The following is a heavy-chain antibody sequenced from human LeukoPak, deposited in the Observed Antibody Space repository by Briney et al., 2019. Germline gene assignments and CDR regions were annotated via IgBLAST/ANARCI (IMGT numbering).Heavy chain of an antibody. Sequence: GGSLRLSCAASGFTFSSYEMNWVRQAPGKGLEWVSYISSSGSSKYYADSVKRRFTISRDNDKNSLYLQMNALRAEDTAVYYCARALYYYDSSGYYTPGWGQGTLVTVSS. V-gene: IGHV3-48*03. CDR3: ARALYYYDSSGYYTPG. J-gene: IGHJ4*02. CDR1: GFTFSSYE. CDR2: ISSSGSSK. D-gene: IGHD3-22*01.